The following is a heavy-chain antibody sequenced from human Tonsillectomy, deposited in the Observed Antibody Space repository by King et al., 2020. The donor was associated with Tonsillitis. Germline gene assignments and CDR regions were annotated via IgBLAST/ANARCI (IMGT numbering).Heavy chain of an antibody. CDR2: ISGSGGST. Sequence: VQLVESGGGLVQPGGSLRLSCAASGFTFSSYAMSWVRQAPGKGLEWVSSISGSGGSTYYADSVKGRFTISKDKSKNTLYLQRNSLRAEDTAVYYCAKDRRGWLRGYGMDVWGQGTTVTVSS. CDR3: AKDRRGWLRGYGMDV. D-gene: IGHD5-12*01. V-gene: IGHV3-23*04. J-gene: IGHJ6*02. CDR1: GFTFSSYA.